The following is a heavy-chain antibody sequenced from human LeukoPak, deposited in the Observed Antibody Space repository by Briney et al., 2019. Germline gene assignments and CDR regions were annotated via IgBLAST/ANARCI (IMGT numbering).Heavy chain of an antibody. V-gene: IGHV3-53*01. Sequence: GGSLRLSCAASGFTVSSNYMSWVRQAPGKGLEWVSVIYSGGSTYYADSVKGRFTISRDNSKNTLYLQMNSLRAEDTAVYYCARPSLWFGELLPDYWGQGTLVTVSS. CDR1: GFTVSSNY. CDR2: IYSGGST. D-gene: IGHD3-10*01. CDR3: ARPSLWFGELLPDY. J-gene: IGHJ4*02.